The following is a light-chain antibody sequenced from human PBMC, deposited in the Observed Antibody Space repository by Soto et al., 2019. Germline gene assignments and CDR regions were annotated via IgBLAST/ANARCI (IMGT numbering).Light chain of an antibody. V-gene: IGKV3-15*01. J-gene: IGKJ4*01. CDR2: GAS. Sequence: EIVMTQSPATLSVSPGERATLSCRASQSVGINLAWFQQKPGQAPRLLIYGASTRATGIPARFSGSESGTEFTLTVSSLQAEDFAVYYCQQYDKWALTFGGGTTVDIK. CDR3: QQYDKWALT. CDR1: QSVGIN.